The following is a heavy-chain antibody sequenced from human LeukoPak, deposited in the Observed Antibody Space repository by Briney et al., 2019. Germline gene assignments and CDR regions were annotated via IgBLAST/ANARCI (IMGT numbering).Heavy chain of an antibody. CDR3: ARDLTPTDTYYDFWSGYYRAYMDV. D-gene: IGHD3-3*01. CDR2: ISAYNGNT. Sequence: GASVKVSCKASGDTFTSYGISWVRQAPGQGLEWMGWISAYNGNTNYAQKLQGRVTMTTDTSTSTAHMELRSLRSDDTAVYYCARDLTPTDTYYDFWSGYYRAYMDVWGNGTTVIVSS. CDR1: GDTFTSYG. J-gene: IGHJ6*03. V-gene: IGHV1-18*01.